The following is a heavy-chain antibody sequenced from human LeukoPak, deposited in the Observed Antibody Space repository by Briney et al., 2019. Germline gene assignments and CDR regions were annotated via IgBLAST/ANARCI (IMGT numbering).Heavy chain of an antibody. CDR2: IYSGGST. Sequence: GGSLRLSCAASGFTVRSNYMSWVRQAPGKGLEWVSVIYSGGSTYYADSVKGRFTISRDNSKNTLYLQMNSLRAEDTAVYYCASGIAVAGTFDYWGQGTLVTVSS. CDR3: ASGIAVAGTFDY. D-gene: IGHD6-19*01. V-gene: IGHV3-66*01. CDR1: GFTVRSNY. J-gene: IGHJ4*02.